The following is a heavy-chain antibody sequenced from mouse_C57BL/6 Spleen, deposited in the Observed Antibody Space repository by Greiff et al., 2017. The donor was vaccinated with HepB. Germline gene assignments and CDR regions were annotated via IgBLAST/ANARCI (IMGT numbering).Heavy chain of an antibody. CDR3: ARAPEYYGSSPWYFDV. D-gene: IGHD1-1*01. J-gene: IGHJ1*03. V-gene: IGHV3-1*01. CDR1: GYSITSGYD. Sequence: EVKLVESGPGMVKPSQSLSLTCTVTGYSITSGYDWHWIRHFPGNKLEWMGYISYSGSTNYNPSLKSRISITHDTSKNHFFLKLNSVTTEDTATYDCARAPEYYGSSPWYFDVWGTGTTVTVSS. CDR2: ISYSGST.